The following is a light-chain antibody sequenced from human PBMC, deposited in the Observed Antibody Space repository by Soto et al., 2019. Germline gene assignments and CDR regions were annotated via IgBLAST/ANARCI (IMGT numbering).Light chain of an antibody. CDR1: QTVSTY. V-gene: IGKV3-11*01. Sequence: EVVLTQSPATLSLSPGERATLSCRASQTVSTYLAWYQHKPGQAPRLLIYDTSNRSTGIQARFRGSGSGTDFTLAISSLKPEDFAVYYCQQRAHWPYTFGQGTKLEIK. CDR2: DTS. J-gene: IGKJ2*01. CDR3: QQRAHWPYT.